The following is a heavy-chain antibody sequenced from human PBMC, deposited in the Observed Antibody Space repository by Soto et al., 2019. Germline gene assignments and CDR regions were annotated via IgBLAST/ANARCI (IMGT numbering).Heavy chain of an antibody. V-gene: IGHV3-9*01. Sequence: GGSLRLSCAASGFTFSTSAIHWVRQAPGKGLEWVSGINWNSGRIGYADSVKGRFTISRDNAKTSLYLQMNSLRAEDTALYYCAKDRGSESYAANYHYYGMDVWGQGTTVXVSS. D-gene: IGHD3-10*01. CDR2: INWNSGRI. CDR3: AKDRGSESYAANYHYYGMDV. J-gene: IGHJ6*02. CDR1: GFTFSTSA.